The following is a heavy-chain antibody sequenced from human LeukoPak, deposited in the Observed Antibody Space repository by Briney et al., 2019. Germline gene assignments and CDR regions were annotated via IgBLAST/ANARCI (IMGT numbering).Heavy chain of an antibody. Sequence: SETLSLTCAVYGGSFSGYYWSWMRQPPGKGLDWMGEINHSRSTNYNPPLKSRVTISVDTSKNQSSLKLSSATAADTAVYYCATRGKRALRPYYMDVWGKGTTVTVSS. CDR1: GGSFSGYY. CDR2: INHSRST. D-gene: IGHD1-1*01. V-gene: IGHV4-34*01. J-gene: IGHJ6*03. CDR3: ATRGKRALRPYYMDV.